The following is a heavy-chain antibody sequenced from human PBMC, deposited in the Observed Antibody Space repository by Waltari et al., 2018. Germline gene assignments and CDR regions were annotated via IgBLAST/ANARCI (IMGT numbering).Heavy chain of an antibody. D-gene: IGHD4-17*01. CDR3: ASEYGEGFGGWFDP. CDR2: IIPIFGTA. J-gene: IGHJ5*02. Sequence: QVQLVQSGAEVKKPGSAVKFSCTASGGTFSSYAISWVREAPGQGLEWMGGIIPIFGTANYAQKFQCRVTITADESTSTAYMELSSLRSEDTAVYYCASEYGEGFGGWFDPWGQGTLVTVSS. V-gene: IGHV1-69*13. CDR1: GGTFSSYA.